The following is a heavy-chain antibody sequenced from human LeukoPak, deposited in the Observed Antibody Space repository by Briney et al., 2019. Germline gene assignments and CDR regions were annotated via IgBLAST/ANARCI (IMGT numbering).Heavy chain of an antibody. D-gene: IGHD2-15*01. J-gene: IGHJ4*02. CDR3: ATTHTSHCYDY. CDR1: GYTFTSYD. V-gene: IGHV1-8*02. Sequence: ASVKVSCKASGYTFTSYDINWVRQATGQGLEWMGWMNPNSGNTGYAQKFQGRVTMTRDTSISTAYMELSRLRSDDTAVYYCATTHTSHCYDYWGQGTLVTVSS. CDR2: MNPNSGNT.